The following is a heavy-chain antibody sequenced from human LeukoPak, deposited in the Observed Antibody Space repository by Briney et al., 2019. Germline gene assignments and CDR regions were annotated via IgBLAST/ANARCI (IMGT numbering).Heavy chain of an antibody. CDR1: GGSFSGYY. CDR3: ARSKDGSGFAAY. D-gene: IGHD3-22*01. V-gene: IGHV4-34*01. CDR2: INHSGNT. Sequence: SETLSLTCAVYGGSFSGYYWTWIRLPPGKGLEWIGEINHSGNTNYNPSLKSRVAISVDTSKNQFSLKLSSVIAADTAMYYCARSKDGSGFAAYWGQGTQATVSS. J-gene: IGHJ4*02.